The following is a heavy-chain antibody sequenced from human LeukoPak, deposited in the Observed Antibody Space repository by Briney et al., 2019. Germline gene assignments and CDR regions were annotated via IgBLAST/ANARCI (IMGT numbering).Heavy chain of an antibody. D-gene: IGHD2-21*02. V-gene: IGHV3-48*03. CDR3: ARGTMVTAIVRYFDY. J-gene: IGHJ4*02. CDR1: GFTFSRYE. CDR2: ISSSGSTI. Sequence: PGGSLRLSCAASGFTFSRYEMNWVRQAPGKGLEWDSDISSSGSTIYYADSVKGRFTISRDNAKNSLYLQMNSLRAEDTAVYYCARGTMVTAIVRYFDYWGQGTLVTVSS.